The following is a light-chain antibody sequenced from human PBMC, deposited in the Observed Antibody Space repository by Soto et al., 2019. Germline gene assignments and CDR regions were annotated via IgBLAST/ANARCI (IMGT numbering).Light chain of an antibody. Sequence: QSVLTQPPSVSGAPGQRVTIYCTGSSSNIGAGYDVNWYQQLPGIAPKLLIYHNTNRPSEVPDRFSGSKSGTSASLAITGLQAEDEADYYCQSYDSSLSGVVFGGGTQLTVL. CDR2: HNT. V-gene: IGLV1-40*01. CDR3: QSYDSSLSGVV. CDR1: SSNIGAGYD. J-gene: IGLJ2*01.